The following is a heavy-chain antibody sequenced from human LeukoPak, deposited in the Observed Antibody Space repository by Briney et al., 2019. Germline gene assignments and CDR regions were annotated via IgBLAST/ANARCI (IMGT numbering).Heavy chain of an antibody. CDR1: GFTFSSYE. CDR2: ISSSGSTI. J-gene: IGHJ4*02. CDR3: ARGGVLWFGELFYPFDY. Sequence: GGSLRLSCAASGFTFSSYEMNWVRQAPGKGLEWVSYISSSGSTIYYADSVKGRFTISRDNAKNSPYLQMNSLRAEDTAVYYCARGGVLWFGELFYPFDYWGQGTLVTVPS. V-gene: IGHV3-48*03. D-gene: IGHD3-10*01.